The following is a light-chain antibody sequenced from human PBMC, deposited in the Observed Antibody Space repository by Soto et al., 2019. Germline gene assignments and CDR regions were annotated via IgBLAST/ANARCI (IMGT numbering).Light chain of an antibody. Sequence: QSVLTQPPSVSGAPGQRVTISCTGSSSNIGATYHVHWYQQLPGTAPKLLIYGNSKRPSGVPDRFSGSKSGTSASLAITGLQAEDEADYYCQSYDSSLSGSVFGGGTKLTVL. J-gene: IGLJ3*02. CDR1: SSNIGATYH. CDR3: QSYDSSLSGSV. CDR2: GNS. V-gene: IGLV1-40*01.